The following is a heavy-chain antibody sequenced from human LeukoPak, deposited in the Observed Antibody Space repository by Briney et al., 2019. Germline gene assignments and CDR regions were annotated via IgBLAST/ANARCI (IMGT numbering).Heavy chain of an antibody. D-gene: IGHD1-7*01. CDR1: GGTFSSYA. CDR3: ATGQLELRTYFFDY. Sequence: GASVKVSCKASGGTFSSYAISWVRQAPGQGLEWMGGIIPIFGTANYAQKFQGRVTINTDESTSTAYMELSSLRSEDTAVYYCATGQLELRTYFFDYWGQGTLVTVSS. CDR2: IIPIFGTA. J-gene: IGHJ4*02. V-gene: IGHV1-69*05.